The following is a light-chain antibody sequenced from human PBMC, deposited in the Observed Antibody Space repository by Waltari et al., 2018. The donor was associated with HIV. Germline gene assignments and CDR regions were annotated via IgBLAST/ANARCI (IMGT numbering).Light chain of an antibody. J-gene: IGLJ1*01. V-gene: IGLV1-47*01. CDR2: RNN. CDR3: ASWDDGLRGHV. CDR1: NSNIGSNF. Sequence: QSGLTQPPSASGTPGQRLSISCAGNNSNIGSNFVFWYRQIPGAAPTLLVYRNNQRPSGVGDRCSGSRSGSSASLVISGLRVEDEADYYCASWDDGLRGHVFGSGTTVSV.